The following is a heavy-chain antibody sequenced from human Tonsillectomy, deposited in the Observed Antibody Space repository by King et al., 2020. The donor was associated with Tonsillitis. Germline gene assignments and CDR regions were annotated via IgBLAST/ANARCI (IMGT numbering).Heavy chain of an antibody. D-gene: IGHD2-8*01. Sequence: VQLQQWGAGLLKPSETLSLTCAVYGGSFSGYYWSWIRQPPGKGLEWIGEINHSGSTHYNPSLKSRVTISADTSKNQYSLKLSSVTAADTAVYYCARLLFCSNGICPPDYFYYYMDVWGKGTTVTVSS. CDR2: INHSGST. CDR3: ARLLFCSNGICPPDYFYYYMDV. CDR1: GGSFSGYY. J-gene: IGHJ6*03. V-gene: IGHV4-34*01.